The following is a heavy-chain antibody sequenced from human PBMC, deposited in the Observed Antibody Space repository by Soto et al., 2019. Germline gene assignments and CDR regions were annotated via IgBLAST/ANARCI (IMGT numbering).Heavy chain of an antibody. Sequence: QVQLVESGGGVVQPGRSLRLSCAASGFTFSSYAMHWVRQAPGKGLEWVAVISYDGSNKYYADSVKGRFTISRDNSKNTLYLQMNSLRAEDTAVYYCARDSRSSWYGYWGQGTLVTVSS. D-gene: IGHD6-13*01. CDR3: ARDSRSSWYGY. V-gene: IGHV3-30-3*01. CDR2: ISYDGSNK. CDR1: GFTFSSYA. J-gene: IGHJ4*02.